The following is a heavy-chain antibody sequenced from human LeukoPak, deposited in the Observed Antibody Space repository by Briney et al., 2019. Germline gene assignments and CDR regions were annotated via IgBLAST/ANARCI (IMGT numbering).Heavy chain of an antibody. CDR3: ARAGWSTTRPRFDP. V-gene: IGHV3-33*01. CDR2: IWYDGSNK. D-gene: IGHD2-2*01. Sequence: GRSLRLSCAASGFTFSSYGMHWVRQAPGKGLEWVAVIWYDGSNKYYADSVKGRFTISRDNSKNTLYLQMNSLRAEDTAVYYCARAGWSTTRPRFDPWGQGTLVTVSS. CDR1: GFTFSSYG. J-gene: IGHJ5*02.